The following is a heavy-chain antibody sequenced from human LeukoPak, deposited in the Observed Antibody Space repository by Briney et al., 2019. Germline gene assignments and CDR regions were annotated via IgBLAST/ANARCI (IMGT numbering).Heavy chain of an antibody. D-gene: IGHD6-19*01. CDR2: ISSTSAYI. CDR3: ARVAVAGPTGWFDS. Sequence: GGSLRLSCAASGFALRSYTVTWVRQAAGKVLEWVSSISSTSAYIYYAESVKGRFSISRDNVDNVVHLQMSSLTNEDTAVYYCARVAVAGPTGWFDSWGQGALVTVSS. J-gene: IGHJ5*01. V-gene: IGHV3-21*01. CDR1: GFALRSYT.